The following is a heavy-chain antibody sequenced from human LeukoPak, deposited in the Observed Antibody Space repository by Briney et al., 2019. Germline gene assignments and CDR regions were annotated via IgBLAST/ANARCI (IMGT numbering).Heavy chain of an antibody. Sequence: SETLSLTCTVSGGSVSSGGYYWSWIRQPPGKGLEWIGYMYYSGSTIYNPSLKSRVTISVDTSKNQFSLKLSPVTAADTAVYYWARGGGDDAFDIWGQGTMVTVSS. V-gene: IGHV4-61*08. J-gene: IGHJ3*02. CDR1: GGSVSSGGYY. CDR2: MYYSGST. CDR3: ARGGGDDAFDI. D-gene: IGHD3-16*01.